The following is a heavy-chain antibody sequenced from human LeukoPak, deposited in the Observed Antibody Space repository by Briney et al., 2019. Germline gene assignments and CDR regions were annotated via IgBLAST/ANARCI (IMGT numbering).Heavy chain of an antibody. D-gene: IGHD6-13*01. J-gene: IGHJ4*02. V-gene: IGHV3-30*02. CDR1: GFTFSTYG. CDR3: AKDTPTYSSSWYQAFDY. Sequence: GGSLRLSCAASGFTFSTYGMHWVRQAPGKGLEWVTFIRYDGSNKYYADSVKGRFTISRDNSKNTLYLQMNSLRPEDTAVYYCAKDTPTYSSSWYQAFDYWGQGTLVTVSS. CDR2: IRYDGSNK.